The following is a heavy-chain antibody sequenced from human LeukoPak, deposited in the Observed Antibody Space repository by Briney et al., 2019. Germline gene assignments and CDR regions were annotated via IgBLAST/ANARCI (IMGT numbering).Heavy chain of an antibody. J-gene: IGHJ4*02. Sequence: PPETLSLTCTVSGGSISSYYWSWIRQPPGKGLEWIGYIYYSGTTNYNPSLKSRVTISVDTSKNQFSLKLSSVTAADTAVYYCARGVYIAAAQYGYWGQGTLVTVSS. V-gene: IGHV4-59*01. CDR2: IYYSGTT. CDR1: GGSISSYY. CDR3: ARGVYIAAAQYGY. D-gene: IGHD6-13*01.